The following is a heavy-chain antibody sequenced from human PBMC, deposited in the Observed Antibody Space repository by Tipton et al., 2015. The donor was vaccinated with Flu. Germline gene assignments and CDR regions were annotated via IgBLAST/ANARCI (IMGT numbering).Heavy chain of an antibody. CDR2: SHHSGST. V-gene: IGHV4-59*01. J-gene: IGHJ4*02. CDR3: ARAYKGTSTWSGFFDY. Sequence: TLSLTCSVSGGSITGYYWTWIRQPPGRGLEWIGYSHHSGSTKYNPSLNSRVTISEDTSKNQVSLKLTSVIAADTAVYYCARAYKGTSTWSGFFDYWGQGTLVTVSS. CDR1: GGSITGYY. D-gene: IGHD3-3*01.